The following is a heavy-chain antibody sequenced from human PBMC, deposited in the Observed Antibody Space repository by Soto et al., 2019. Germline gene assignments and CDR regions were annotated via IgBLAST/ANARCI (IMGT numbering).Heavy chain of an antibody. Sequence: QVQLVQSGAEVKKPGASVRVSCKASGYTFTHYYIHWVRQAPGQGLEWMGIINPNGGITTYAQKFRAVLSMTGDTSTSTVYLELSSLRSEDSAVYYCATSVNSAMAFDYWGQGTLVTVSS. CDR2: INPNGGIT. J-gene: IGHJ4*02. CDR3: ATSVNSAMAFDY. D-gene: IGHD5-12*01. V-gene: IGHV1-46*01. CDR1: GYTFTHYY.